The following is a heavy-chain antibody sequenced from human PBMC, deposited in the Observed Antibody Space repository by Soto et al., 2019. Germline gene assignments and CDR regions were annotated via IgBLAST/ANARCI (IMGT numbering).Heavy chain of an antibody. V-gene: IGHV3-7*01. D-gene: IGHD2-15*01. J-gene: IGHJ4*02. CDR2: INQDGSEK. CDR1: GFVFRSYW. Sequence: VGSLRLSCAASGFVFRSYWMSWVRQAPGKGLEWVANINQDGSEKYYVDSVRGRFIISRDNAENSLYLQMNSLRAEDTALYYCARDGVAAGLYLDNWGQGTQVTVS. CDR3: ARDGVAAGLYLDN.